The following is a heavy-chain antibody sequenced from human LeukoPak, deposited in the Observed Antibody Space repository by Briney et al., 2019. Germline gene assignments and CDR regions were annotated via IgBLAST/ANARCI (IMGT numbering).Heavy chain of an antibody. CDR2: SSGNGGST. CDR1: GFSFSSYV. D-gene: IGHD5-18*01. J-gene: IGHJ4*02. V-gene: IGHV3-23*01. Sequence: PRQSLRPSCVASGFSFSSYVMNWVRQAHGTWMEWVSASSGNGGSTYYADYVKGRFTISRDNSKTTLALQMNSLRAEDTAVYYCAKGIELWLTYFDHWGQGTLVTASS. CDR3: AKGIELWLTYFDH.